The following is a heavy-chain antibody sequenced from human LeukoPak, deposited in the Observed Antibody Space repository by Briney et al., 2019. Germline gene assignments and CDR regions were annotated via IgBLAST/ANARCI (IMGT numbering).Heavy chain of an antibody. CDR2: ISGNGDTT. Sequence: GGSLRLSCVVSGFTFSDYYMSWIRQAPGKGLQWVSPISGNGDTTYYADSVKGRFTISRDNSKNTLYLQMNSLRAEDTAVYYCARGPHDRGYWYFDLWGRGTLVIVSS. CDR1: GFTFSDYY. CDR3: ARGPHDRGYWYFDL. J-gene: IGHJ2*01. V-gene: IGHV3-23*01.